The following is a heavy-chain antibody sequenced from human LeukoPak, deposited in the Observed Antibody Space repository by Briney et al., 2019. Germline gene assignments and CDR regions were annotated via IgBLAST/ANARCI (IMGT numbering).Heavy chain of an antibody. CDR1: GYTFTSYG. D-gene: IGHD4-17*01. CDR3: ARNDYGDYLPDY. V-gene: IGHV1-18*01. CDR2: ISAYNGNT. J-gene: IGHJ4*02. Sequence: ASVKVSCKASGYTFTSYGMSWVRQAPGQGLEWMGWISAYNGNTNYAQKLQGRVTMTTDTSTSTAYMELRSLRSDDTAVYYCARNDYGDYLPDYWGQGTLVTVSS.